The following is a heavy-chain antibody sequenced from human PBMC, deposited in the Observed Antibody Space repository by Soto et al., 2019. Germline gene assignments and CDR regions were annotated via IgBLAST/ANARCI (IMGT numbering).Heavy chain of an antibody. Sequence: PGGSLRLSCAASGFPFSSYSMNWVRKAPGKGLEWVSYISSSSSTIYYADSVKGRFTISRDNAKNSLYLQMNSLRAEDTALYYCAKITPVGPESEYYFDYWGQGTLVTVSS. J-gene: IGHJ4*02. CDR2: ISSSSSTI. D-gene: IGHD1-20*01. CDR1: GFPFSSYS. CDR3: AKITPVGPESEYYFDY. V-gene: IGHV3-48*04.